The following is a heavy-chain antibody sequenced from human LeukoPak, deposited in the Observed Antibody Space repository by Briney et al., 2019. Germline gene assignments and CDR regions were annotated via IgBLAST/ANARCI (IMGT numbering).Heavy chain of an antibody. V-gene: IGHV4-61*01. CDR2: IYYSGST. CDR3: ARVVIGADSSGWYTIKYKYYFDY. CDR1: GGSITSGSYY. J-gene: IGHJ4*02. Sequence: PSETLSLTCSVSGGSITSGSYYWSWIRQPPGKGLEWIGYIYYSGSTNYNPSLKSRVTISVDTSKNQFSLKLSSVTAADTAVYYCARVVIGADSSGWYTIKYKYYFDYWGQGTLVTVSS. D-gene: IGHD6-19*01.